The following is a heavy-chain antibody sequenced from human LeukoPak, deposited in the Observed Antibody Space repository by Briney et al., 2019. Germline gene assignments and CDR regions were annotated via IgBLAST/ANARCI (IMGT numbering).Heavy chain of an antibody. CDR1: RGTFSSYA. CDR3: ARGPHYYDSSGYYYDAFDI. Sequence: VASVKVSCKASRGTFSSYAISWVRQAPGQGLEWMGGIIPIFGTANYAQKFQGRVTITADESTSTAYMELSSLRSEDTAVYYCARGPHYYDSSGYYYDAFDIWGQGTMVTVSS. D-gene: IGHD3-22*01. J-gene: IGHJ3*02. V-gene: IGHV1-69*13. CDR2: IIPIFGTA.